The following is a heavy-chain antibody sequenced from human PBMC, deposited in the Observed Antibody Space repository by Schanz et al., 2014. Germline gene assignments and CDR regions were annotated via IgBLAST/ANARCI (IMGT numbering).Heavy chain of an antibody. Sequence: QVQLQQWGAGLLKASETLSLTCAVYGGSSSDCYWSWIRQPPGKGLEWIGEINHSGGTNYNPSLKSRVTMSVDTSKNQFSLRLTSVTAADTAVYYCYGMDVWGQGTTVTVSS. CDR2: INHSGGT. V-gene: IGHV4-34*03. CDR3: YGMDV. CDR1: GGSSSDCY. J-gene: IGHJ6*02.